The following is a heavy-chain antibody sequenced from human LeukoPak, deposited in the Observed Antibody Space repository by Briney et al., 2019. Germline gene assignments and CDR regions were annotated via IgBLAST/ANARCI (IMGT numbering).Heavy chain of an antibody. J-gene: IGHJ4*02. CDR2: IYYSGST. V-gene: IGHV4-59*08. Sequence: PSETLSLTCTVSGGSISSSYWSWIRQPPGKGLEWIGYIYYSGSTNYNPSFKSRVAISVDTSKNQFSLKLSSVTAADTAVYYCATWGIAVAGTFDYWGQGTLVTVST. CDR3: ATWGIAVAGTFDY. CDR1: GGSISSSY. D-gene: IGHD6-19*01.